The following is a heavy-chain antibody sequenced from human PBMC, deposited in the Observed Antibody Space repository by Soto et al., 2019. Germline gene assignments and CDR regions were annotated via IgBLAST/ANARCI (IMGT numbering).Heavy chain of an antibody. J-gene: IGHJ6*02. V-gene: IGHV1-58*01. CDR2: IVVGSGNT. CDR3: AADPTSYYYYGMDV. CDR1: GFTFTSSA. Sequence: SVKVSCKASGFTFTSSAVQWVRQARGQRLEWIGWIVVGSGNTNYAQKFQERVTITRDMSTSTAYMELSSLRSEDTAVYYCAADPTSYYYYGMDVWGQGTTVTVSS.